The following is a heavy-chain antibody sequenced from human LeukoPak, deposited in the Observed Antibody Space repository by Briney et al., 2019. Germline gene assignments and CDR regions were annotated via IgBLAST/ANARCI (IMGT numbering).Heavy chain of an antibody. CDR3: AKSTLRVITGTPIDY. CDR1: GGSISSYY. D-gene: IGHD1-7*01. J-gene: IGHJ4*02. V-gene: IGHV4-59*01. Sequence: KPSETLSLTCTVSGGSISSYYWSWIRQPPGKGLEWIGYIYYSGSTNYNPSLKSRVTISVDTSKNQFSLKLSSVTAADTAVYYCAKSTLRVITGTPIDYWGQGTLVTVSS. CDR2: IYYSGST.